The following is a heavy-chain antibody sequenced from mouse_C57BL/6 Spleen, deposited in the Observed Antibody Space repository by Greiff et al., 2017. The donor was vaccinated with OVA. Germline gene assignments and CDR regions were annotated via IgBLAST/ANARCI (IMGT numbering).Heavy chain of an antibody. CDR3: ARDSSGPNYYAMDY. CDR2: ISDGGSYT. CDR1: GFTFSSYA. D-gene: IGHD3-2*02. Sequence: EVQLMESGGGLVKPGGSLKLSCAASGFTFSSYAMSWVRQTPEKRLEWVATISDGGSYTYYPDNVKGRFTISRDNATNNLYLQMSHLKSEDTAMYYCARDSSGPNYYAMDYWGQGTSVTVSS. V-gene: IGHV5-4*01. J-gene: IGHJ4*01.